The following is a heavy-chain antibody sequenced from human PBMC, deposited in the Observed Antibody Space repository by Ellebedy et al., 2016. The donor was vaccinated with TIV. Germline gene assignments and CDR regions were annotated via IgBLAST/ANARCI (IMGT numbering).Heavy chain of an antibody. CDR2: IYYSGST. J-gene: IGHJ4*02. Sequence: SETLSLXCTVSGGSISSSSYYWGWVRQPPGKGLEWIGSIYYSGSTYYNPSLKSRVTMSVDTSKNQFSLKLSSVTAADTAVYYCARDRPAAAIFVDYFDYWGQGTLVTVSS. V-gene: IGHV4-39*07. CDR3: ARDRPAAAIFVDYFDY. CDR1: GGSISSSSYY. D-gene: IGHD2-2*01.